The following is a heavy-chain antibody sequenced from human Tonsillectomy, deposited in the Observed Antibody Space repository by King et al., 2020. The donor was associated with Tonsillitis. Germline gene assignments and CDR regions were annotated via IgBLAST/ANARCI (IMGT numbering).Heavy chain of an antibody. J-gene: IGHJ4*02. Sequence: VQLVESGGGLVQPGGSLRLSCAASGFTFSSYSMNWVRQAPGKGLEWVSYISSSSSTIYYADSVKGRFTISRDNAKNSLYLQMNSLSAEDTAVYYCAGEKARRITIFGVVIPVFDYWGQGTLVTVSS. D-gene: IGHD3-3*01. V-gene: IGHV3-48*01. CDR1: GFTFSSYS. CDR3: AGEKARRITIFGVVIPVFDY. CDR2: ISSSSSTI.